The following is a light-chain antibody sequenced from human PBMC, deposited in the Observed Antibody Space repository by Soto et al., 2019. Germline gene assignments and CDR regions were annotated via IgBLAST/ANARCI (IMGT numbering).Light chain of an antibody. CDR2: YIS. Sequence: EFVVAYAPSTLSVSPGETASLSCRASQSAGNFLAWYQQKPGQAPRLLIYYISTRATGIPARFSGSGSGTEFTLTINSLQSEDSAVYYCQQHNQWPITFGQGTRLEI. J-gene: IGKJ5*01. CDR1: QSAGNF. CDR3: QQHNQWPIT. V-gene: IGKV3D-15*01.